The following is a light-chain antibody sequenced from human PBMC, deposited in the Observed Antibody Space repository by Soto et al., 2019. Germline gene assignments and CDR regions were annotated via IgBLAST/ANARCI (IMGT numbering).Light chain of an antibody. V-gene: IGKV3-20*01. CDR3: QQYGTSPWT. CDR2: GAS. CDR1: QSVSSSY. Sequence: ESLLTQSPGTLAVSPGERATLSCRARQSVSSSYLAWYQQKPGQAPRLLIYGASSRATGIPDRFSGSGSGTDFTLTISRLEPEDFAVYYRQQYGTSPWTFGQGTKVDIK. J-gene: IGKJ1*01.